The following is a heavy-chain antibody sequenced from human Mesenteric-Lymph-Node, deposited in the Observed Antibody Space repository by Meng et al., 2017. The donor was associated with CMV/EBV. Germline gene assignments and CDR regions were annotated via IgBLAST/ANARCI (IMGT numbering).Heavy chain of an antibody. Sequence: ASVKVSCQASGYTFTGYYMHWVRQAPGQGLEWMGWINPNSGGTNYAQKFQGRVTMTRDTSISTAYMELSRLRSDDTAVYYCARTAGCSSTSCYGGMDVWGQGTTVTVSS. CDR3: ARTAGCSSTSCYGGMDV. J-gene: IGHJ6*02. CDR2: INPNSGGT. CDR1: GYTFTGYY. V-gene: IGHV1-2*02. D-gene: IGHD2-2*01.